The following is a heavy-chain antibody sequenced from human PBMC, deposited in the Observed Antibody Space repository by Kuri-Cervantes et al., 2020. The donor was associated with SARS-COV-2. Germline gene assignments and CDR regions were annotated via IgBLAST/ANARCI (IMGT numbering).Heavy chain of an antibody. D-gene: IGHD5-18*01. CDR2: IYSGGNT. CDR3: ARAKSPNAALVPADY. J-gene: IGHJ4*02. V-gene: IGHV3-53*01. CDR1: GFAVRNTY. Sequence: GESLKISCAASGFAVRNTYMAWVRQAPGKGPECVSVIYSGGNTYYADSVKGRFTISRDSSKNTLYLQMNSLRAEDTAVYYCARAKSPNAALVPADYWGQGTLVTVSS.